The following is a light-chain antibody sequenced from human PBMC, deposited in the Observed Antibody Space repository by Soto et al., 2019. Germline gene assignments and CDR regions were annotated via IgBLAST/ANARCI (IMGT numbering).Light chain of an antibody. J-gene: IGLJ2*01. V-gene: IGLV4-69*01. CDR2: LNSDGSH. CDR1: SVYRNYA. Sequence: QLVLTQSPSASASLGASVKLTCTLNSVYRNYAIAWHQQQPEKGPRYLMKLNSDGSHRKGDGIPDRFSGSTSGAERYLTISSLQSEDEADYYCQTWLNGHWIFGGGTKLTVL. CDR3: QTWLNGHWI.